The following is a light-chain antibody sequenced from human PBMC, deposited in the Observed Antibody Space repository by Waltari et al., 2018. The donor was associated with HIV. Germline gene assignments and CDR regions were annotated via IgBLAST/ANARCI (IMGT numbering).Light chain of an antibody. J-gene: IGLJ3*02. CDR3: QSYDTSLSARV. CDR2: GNN. CDR1: SSNIGAGYD. Sequence: QSVLTQPPSVSGAPGQSVTISCTGSSSNIGAGYDVTWYQQCPRRAPKLLLYGNNNRPSGVPDRFSASKFGASVYLAITGLQPDDEADYYCQSYDTSLSARVFGGGTKLTVL. V-gene: IGLV1-40*01.